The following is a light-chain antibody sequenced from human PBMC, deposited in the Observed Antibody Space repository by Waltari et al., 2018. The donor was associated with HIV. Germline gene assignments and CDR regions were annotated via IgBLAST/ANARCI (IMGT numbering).Light chain of an antibody. CDR3: QSYDSGLSVV. V-gene: IGLV1-40*01. Sequence: QSVLTRPPSVSGAPGQRVTISCTGNSSNIGAGFDVPWYQQLPETAPKLLIYGDTNRPSGVPDRFSGSKSGTSASLAITGLQAEDEADYYCQSYDSGLSVVFGGGTKLTVL. CDR2: GDT. J-gene: IGLJ3*02. CDR1: SSNIGAGFD.